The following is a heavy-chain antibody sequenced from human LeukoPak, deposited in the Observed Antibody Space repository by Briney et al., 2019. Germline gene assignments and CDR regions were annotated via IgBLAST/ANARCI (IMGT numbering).Heavy chain of an antibody. Sequence: ASVKVSCKASGYTFTGYYMHWVRQAPGQGLEWMGWINPNSGGTNYAQKFQGRVTMTRDTSISTAYMELSRLRSDDTAVYYCARAQYSSGWWYAFDIWGQGTMVTVSS. V-gene: IGHV1-2*02. J-gene: IGHJ3*02. D-gene: IGHD6-19*01. CDR3: ARAQYSSGWWYAFDI. CDR2: INPNSGGT. CDR1: GYTFTGYY.